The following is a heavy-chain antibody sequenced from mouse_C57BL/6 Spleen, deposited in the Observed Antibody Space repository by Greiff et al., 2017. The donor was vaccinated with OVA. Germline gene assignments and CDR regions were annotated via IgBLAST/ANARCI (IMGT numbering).Heavy chain of an antibody. J-gene: IGHJ3*01. CDR3: ARGYYGSSYFAY. Sequence: VKLVESGPELVKPGASVKISCKASGYAFSSSWMNWVKQRPGKGLEWIGRIYPGDGDTNYNGKFKGKATLTADKSSSTAYMQLSSLTSEDSAVYFCARGYYGSSYFAYWGQGTLVTVSA. D-gene: IGHD1-1*01. CDR2: IYPGDGDT. CDR1: GYAFSSSW. V-gene: IGHV1-82*01.